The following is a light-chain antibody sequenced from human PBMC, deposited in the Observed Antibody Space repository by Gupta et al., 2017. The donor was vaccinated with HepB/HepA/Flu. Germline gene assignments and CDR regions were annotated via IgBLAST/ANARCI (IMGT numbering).Light chain of an antibody. CDR1: QGISSW. CDR3: QQADSLPLT. CDR2: AAS. J-gene: IGKJ4*01. V-gene: IGKV1-12*01. Sequence: DIQMTQSPSSVSASIGHRVTITCRASQGISSWLAWYQKKPGKSPKLLIYAASTLESGVPSRFSGSGSGTDFTLTISSLQPEDFATYYCQQADSLPLTFGGGTKVEIK.